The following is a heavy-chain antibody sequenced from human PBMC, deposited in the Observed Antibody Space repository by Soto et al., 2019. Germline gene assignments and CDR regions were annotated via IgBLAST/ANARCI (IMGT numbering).Heavy chain of an antibody. CDR2: ISNDGTNK. CDR1: GFTFSSYG. J-gene: IGHJ6*02. Sequence: QVQLVESGGGVVQPGRSLRLSCAVSGFTFSSYGMHWVRQAPGKGLEWVAIISNDGTNKDYADSVKGRFTISRDNSKNTLYLQMNSLRADDTAVYYCAKTLRFLEFVLDYYYGMDVWGQGTTVTVSS. V-gene: IGHV3-30*18. CDR3: AKTLRFLEFVLDYYYGMDV. D-gene: IGHD3-3*01.